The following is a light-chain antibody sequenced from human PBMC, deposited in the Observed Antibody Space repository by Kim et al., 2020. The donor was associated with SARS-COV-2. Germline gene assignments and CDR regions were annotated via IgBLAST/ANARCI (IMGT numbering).Light chain of an antibody. Sequence: QSVLTQPPSASGTPGQRVTISCSGSSSNIGSNTVNWFQQLPGTAPKLLIYSNHQRPSGVPGRFSASKSGTSASLAISGVQSEDQADYYCAVWDDSLNGYVFGTGTKVTV. CDR1: SSNIGSNT. V-gene: IGLV1-44*01. CDR3: AVWDDSLNGYV. CDR2: SNH. J-gene: IGLJ1*01.